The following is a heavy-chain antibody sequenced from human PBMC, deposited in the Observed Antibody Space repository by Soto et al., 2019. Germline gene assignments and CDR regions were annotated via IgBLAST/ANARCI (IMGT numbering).Heavy chain of an antibody. D-gene: IGHD3-9*01. CDR1: GGSFSGYY. V-gene: IGHV4-34*01. Sequence: SETSLTCAVYGGSFSGYYWSWIRQPPGKGLEWIGEINHSGSTNYNPSLKSRVTISVDTSKNQFSLKLSSVTAADTAVYYCHYDILTGYYNISYNWFDPWGQGTLVTVSS. CDR2: INHSGST. CDR3: HYDILTGYYNISYNWFDP. J-gene: IGHJ5*02.